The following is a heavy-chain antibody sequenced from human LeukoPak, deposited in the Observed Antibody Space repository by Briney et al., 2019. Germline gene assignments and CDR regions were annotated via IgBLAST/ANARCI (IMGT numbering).Heavy chain of an antibody. V-gene: IGHV1-24*01. CDR2: FDPEDGET. CDR1: GYTLTELS. J-gene: IGHJ4*02. CDR3: AADLGSSSWSGY. Sequence: ASVKVSCKVSGYTLTELSMHWVRQAPGKGLEWMGGFDPEDGETTYAQKFQGRVTMTEDTSTDTAYMELSSLRSEDTAVYYCAADLGSSSWSGYWGQGTLVTVSS. D-gene: IGHD6-13*01.